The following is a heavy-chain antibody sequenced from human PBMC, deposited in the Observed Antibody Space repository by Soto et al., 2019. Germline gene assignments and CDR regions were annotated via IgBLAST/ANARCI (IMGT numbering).Heavy chain of an antibody. CDR2: FDPEDGET. CDR1: GYTLTELS. Sequence: AXVKVSCKVSGYTLTELSMHWVRQAPGKGLEWMGGFDPEDGETIYAQKFQGRVTMTEDTSTDTAYMELSSLRSEDTAMYYCATGSVTDYYYYGMDVWGQGTTVTVSS. D-gene: IGHD4-4*01. V-gene: IGHV1-24*01. J-gene: IGHJ6*02. CDR3: ATGSVTDYYYYGMDV.